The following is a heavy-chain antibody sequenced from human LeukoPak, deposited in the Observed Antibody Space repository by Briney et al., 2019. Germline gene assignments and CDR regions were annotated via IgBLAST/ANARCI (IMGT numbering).Heavy chain of an antibody. CDR3: ARGNSNTYYYGSGSRKWYYFDY. J-gene: IGHJ4*02. D-gene: IGHD3-10*01. Sequence: SETLSLTCAVYGGSFSGYYWSWIRQPPGKGLEWIGEINHSGSTNYNPSLKSRVTISVDTSKNQFSLKLSSVTAADTAVYYCARGNSNTYYYGSGSRKWYYFDYRGQGTLVTVSS. V-gene: IGHV4-34*01. CDR1: GGSFSGYY. CDR2: INHSGST.